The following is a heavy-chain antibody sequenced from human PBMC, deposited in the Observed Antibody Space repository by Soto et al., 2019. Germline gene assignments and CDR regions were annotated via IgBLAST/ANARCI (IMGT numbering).Heavy chain of an antibody. CDR2: IIPLSASA. J-gene: IGHJ4*02. CDR3: ATALLAAAPLNY. V-gene: IGHV1-69*06. D-gene: IGHD6-13*01. CDR1: GVTFSDYA. Sequence: QVQLVQSGAEVKKPGSSVKVSCRASGVTFSDYAISWVRQAPGQGLEWKGGIIPLSASAKLVQKFKGRVTMTAGKSTRTAYTELSSVRSEDTAVYYWATALLAAAPLNYWGQGTLVTVSS.